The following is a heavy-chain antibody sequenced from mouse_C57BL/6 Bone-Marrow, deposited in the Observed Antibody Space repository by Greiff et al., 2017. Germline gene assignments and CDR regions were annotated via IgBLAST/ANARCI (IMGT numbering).Heavy chain of an antibody. D-gene: IGHD2-2*01. CDR3: ARERDYYGYGGAWFAY. CDR2: INYDGSST. J-gene: IGHJ3*01. CDR1: GFTFSDYY. Sequence: EVKLMESEGGLVQPGSSMKLSCTASGFTFSDYYMAWVRQVPEKGLEWVANINYDGSSTYYLDSLKSRFIISRDNAKNILYLQMSSLKSEDTATYYCARERDYYGYGGAWFAYWGQGTLVTVSA. V-gene: IGHV5-16*01.